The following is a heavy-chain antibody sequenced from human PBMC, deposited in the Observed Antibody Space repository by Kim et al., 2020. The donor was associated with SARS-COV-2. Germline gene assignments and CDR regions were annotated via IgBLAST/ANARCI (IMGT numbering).Heavy chain of an antibody. J-gene: IGHJ6*02. Sequence: GGSLRLSCAASAFTFSSYGMHWVRQAPGKGLEWVAVISYDGSNKYYADSVKGRFTISRDNSKNTLYLQMNSLRAEDTAVYYCARDPRVGATKWYYYYGMAVWGPGTPVTVSS. CDR3: ARDPRVGATKWYYYYGMAV. CDR2: ISYDGSNK. CDR1: AFTFSSYG. D-gene: IGHD1-26*01. V-gene: IGHV3-33*05.